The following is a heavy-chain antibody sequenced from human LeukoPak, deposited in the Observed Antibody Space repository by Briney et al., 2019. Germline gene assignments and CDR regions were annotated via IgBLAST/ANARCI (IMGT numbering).Heavy chain of an antibody. V-gene: IGHV4-39*01. D-gene: IGHD2/OR15-2a*01. CDR3: ARPLDTTFFNAFDI. J-gene: IGHJ3*02. CDR2: IYYSGIT. CDR1: GFTFSSYA. Sequence: GSLRLSCAASGFTFSSYAMSWVRQPPGKGLEWIGSIYYSGITFYNPSLKSRLTISVDTSKNQFSLKLTSVTAADTAVYYCARPLDTTFFNAFDIWGQGTMVAVSS.